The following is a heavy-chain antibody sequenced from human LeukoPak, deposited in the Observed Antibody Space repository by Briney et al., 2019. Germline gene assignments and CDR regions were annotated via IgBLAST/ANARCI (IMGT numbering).Heavy chain of an antibody. CDR3: ARATIAAAGTIGY. V-gene: IGHV3-7*01. CDR2: IKQDGSEK. J-gene: IGHJ4*02. Sequence: QTGGSLRLSCAASGFTFSSYWMSWVRQAPGKGLEWVANIKQDGSEKYYVDSVKGRFTISRDNAKNSLYLQMNSLRTEDTAVYYCARATIAAAGTIGYWGQGTLVTVSS. D-gene: IGHD6-13*01. CDR1: GFTFSSYW.